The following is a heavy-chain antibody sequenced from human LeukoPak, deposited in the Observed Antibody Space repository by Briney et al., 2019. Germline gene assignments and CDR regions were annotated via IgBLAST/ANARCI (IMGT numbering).Heavy chain of an antibody. J-gene: IGHJ4*02. V-gene: IGHV3-33*01. Sequence: GRSLRLSCAASGFTFSESGMLWVRQAPGKGLEWVALIWYDGGNKYYADSVKGRYTISRDNSKNTLYLQMDSLRAEDTAVYYCARGYYYHTSGYWGIDYWGQGTLVTVSS. CDR1: GFTFSESG. CDR3: ARGYYYHTSGYWGIDY. CDR2: IWYDGGNK. D-gene: IGHD3-22*01.